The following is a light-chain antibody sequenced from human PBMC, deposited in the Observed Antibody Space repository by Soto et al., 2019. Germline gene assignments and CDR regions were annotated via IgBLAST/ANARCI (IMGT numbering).Light chain of an antibody. Sequence: DIQMTQSPSTLSASVGDRVTITCRASQSINTWLAWYQQKPGKAPKLLIYKASSLGSGVPSRFSGSVSGTDFTLTISSLQPDDFAIYYCQQYNSHSSYTFGQGTKLEIK. CDR2: KAS. J-gene: IGKJ2*01. CDR1: QSINTW. CDR3: QQYNSHSSYT. V-gene: IGKV1-5*03.